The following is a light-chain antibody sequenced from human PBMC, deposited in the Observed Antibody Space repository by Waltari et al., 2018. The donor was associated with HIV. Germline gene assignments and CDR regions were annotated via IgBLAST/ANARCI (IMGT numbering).Light chain of an antibody. CDR2: GAS. CDR3: QQYGSSPWT. Sequence: SPGTLSLSPGERATLSCRASQSVSSSYLAWYQQKPGQAPRLLIYGASSRATGIPDRFSGSGSGTDFTLTISRLEPEDFAVYYCQQYGSSPWTFGPGTKVDIK. V-gene: IGKV3-20*01. CDR1: QSVSSSY. J-gene: IGKJ3*01.